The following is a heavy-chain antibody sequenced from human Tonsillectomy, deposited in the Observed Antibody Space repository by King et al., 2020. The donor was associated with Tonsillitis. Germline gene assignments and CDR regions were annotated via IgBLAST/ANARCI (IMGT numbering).Heavy chain of an antibody. V-gene: IGHV1-58*01. Sequence: QLVQSGPEVKKPGTSVKXSCKASGFTFTSSAVQWVRQARGQRLEWIGWIVVGSGNTNYAQKFQERVTITRDMSTSTAYMELSSLRSEDTAVYYCAAEXXTXVXXXYHYXYYGMXVWGXGTTVTVSS. CDR2: IVVGSGNT. CDR1: GFTFTSSA. D-gene: IGHD4-17*01. J-gene: IGHJ6*02. CDR3: AAEXXTXVXXXYHYXYYGMXV.